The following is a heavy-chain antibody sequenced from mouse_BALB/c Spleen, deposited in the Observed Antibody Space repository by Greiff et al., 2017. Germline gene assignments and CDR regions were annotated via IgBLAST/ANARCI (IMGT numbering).Heavy chain of an antibody. CDR2: IRNKANGYTT. CDR1: GFTFTDYY. D-gene: IGHD2-4*01. J-gene: IGHJ4*01. V-gene: IGHV7-3*02. CDR3: ARDDYDYAMDY. Sequence: EVKLVESGGGLVQPGGSLRLSCATSGFTFTDYYMSWVRQPPGKALEWLGFIRNKANGYTTEYSASVKGRFTISRDNSQSILYLQMNTLRAEDSATYYCARDDYDYAMDYWGQGTSVTVSS.